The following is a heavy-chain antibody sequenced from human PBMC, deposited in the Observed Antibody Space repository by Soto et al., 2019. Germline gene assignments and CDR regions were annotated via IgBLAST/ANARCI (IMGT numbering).Heavy chain of an antibody. D-gene: IGHD3-10*01. V-gene: IGHV1-58*01. Sequence: ASVKVSCKASGFTFTSSAVQWVRQARGQRLEWIGWIVVGSGNTNYAQKFQERVTITRDMSTSTAYMELSSLRSEDTAVYYCAADKIPEYYYGSGRDYYYGMDVWGQGTTVTVSS. CDR3: AADKIPEYYYGSGRDYYYGMDV. CDR2: IVVGSGNT. J-gene: IGHJ6*02. CDR1: GFTFTSSA.